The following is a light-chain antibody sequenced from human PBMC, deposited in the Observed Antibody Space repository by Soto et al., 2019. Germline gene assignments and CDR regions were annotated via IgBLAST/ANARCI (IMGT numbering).Light chain of an antibody. Sequence: EIVMTQSPATLSVSPGERATLSCRASQSVSSNLAWYQQKPGQAPRLLIYGASTRATGIPARFSGSGSGTEFTVTLSSLQSEDFAVYYCQQYNNWSWTFGQGTKVEIK. V-gene: IGKV3-15*01. CDR2: GAS. CDR1: QSVSSN. J-gene: IGKJ1*01. CDR3: QQYNNWSWT.